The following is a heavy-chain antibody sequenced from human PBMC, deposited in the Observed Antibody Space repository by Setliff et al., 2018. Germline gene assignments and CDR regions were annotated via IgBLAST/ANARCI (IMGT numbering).Heavy chain of an antibody. CDR2: IKQDGSEK. CDR3: ARDGGEY. J-gene: IGHJ4*02. CDR1: GFTFSRYW. Sequence: GESLKISCAASGFTFSRYWMSWVRQAPGKGLGWVANIKQDGSEKYYVDSVKGRFTISRDNAKNSLYLQMNSLRAEDTAVYYCARDGGEYWGQGTLVTVSS. V-gene: IGHV3-7*01. D-gene: IGHD3-16*01.